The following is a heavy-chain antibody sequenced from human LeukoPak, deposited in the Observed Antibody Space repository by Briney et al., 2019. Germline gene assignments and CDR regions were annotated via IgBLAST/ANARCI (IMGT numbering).Heavy chain of an antibody. CDR1: GFTFSSYG. J-gene: IGHJ3*02. CDR3: ARDAKTIFGVVILGPDAFDI. D-gene: IGHD3-3*01. V-gene: IGHV3-33*01. CDR2: IWYDGSNK. Sequence: PGGSLRLSCAASGFTFSSYGMHWVRQAPGKGLEWVAVIWYDGSNKYYADSVKGRFTISRDNSKNTLYLQMNSLRAEDTAVYYCARDAKTIFGVVILGPDAFDIWGQGTMVTVSS.